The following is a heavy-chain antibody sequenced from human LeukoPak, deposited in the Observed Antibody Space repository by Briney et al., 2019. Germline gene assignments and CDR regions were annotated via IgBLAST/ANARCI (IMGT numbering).Heavy chain of an antibody. Sequence: GASVKVSCKASGGTFSSYPISWVRQAPGQGLEWMGGIIPMFDTADFAQKFQGRVTITADTSTSTAYMQLSSLRSEDTAVYYCAREVPYDTSVYYQPFDFWGQGTLVTVSS. J-gene: IGHJ4*02. CDR1: GGTFSSYP. D-gene: IGHD3-22*01. CDR2: IIPMFDTA. CDR3: AREVPYDTSVYYQPFDF. V-gene: IGHV1-69*06.